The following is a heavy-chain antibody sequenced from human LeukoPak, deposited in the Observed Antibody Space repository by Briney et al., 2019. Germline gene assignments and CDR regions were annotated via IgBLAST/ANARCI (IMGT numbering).Heavy chain of an antibody. Sequence: GGSLRLSCAASGFTFSKDDFHWVRQAPGKGLEWVAAIGVTGDTYYADSVRGRFTIYREDLANSLYLQMRSLGAGDTALYYCTKEFCGSRAACAGGSYYDLWGRGALVTVSS. CDR3: TKEFCGSRAACAGGSYYDL. J-gene: IGHJ2*01. CDR2: IGVTGDT. CDR1: GFTFSKDD. V-gene: IGHV3-13*01. D-gene: IGHD2-15*01.